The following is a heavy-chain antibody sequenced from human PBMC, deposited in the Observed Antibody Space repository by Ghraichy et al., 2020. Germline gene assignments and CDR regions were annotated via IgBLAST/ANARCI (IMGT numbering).Heavy chain of an antibody. J-gene: IGHJ4*02. V-gene: IGHV1-18*04. Sequence: ASVKDSCKASGYTFTSYGISWVRQAPGQGLEWMGWISAYNGNTNYAQKLQGRVTMTTDTSTSTAYMELRSLRSDDTAVYYCARDVAQGYKYYYDSSGDPNFDYWGQGTLVTVSS. CDR1: GYTFTSYG. CDR2: ISAYNGNT. D-gene: IGHD3-22*01. CDR3: ARDVAQGYKYYYDSSGDPNFDY.